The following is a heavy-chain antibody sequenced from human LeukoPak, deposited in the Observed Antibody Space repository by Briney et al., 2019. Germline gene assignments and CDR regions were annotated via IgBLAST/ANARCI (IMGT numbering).Heavy chain of an antibody. CDR1: GGSISSGSYY. J-gene: IGHJ4*02. V-gene: IGHV4-61*02. Sequence: SQTLSLTCTVPGGSISSGSYYWSWIRQPAGKGLEWIGRIYTSGSTNYNPSLKSRVTISVDTSKNQFSLKLSSVTAADTAVYYCARGAYCGGDCYLDYWGQGTLVTVSS. CDR2: IYTSGST. CDR3: ARGAYCGGDCYLDY. D-gene: IGHD2-21*02.